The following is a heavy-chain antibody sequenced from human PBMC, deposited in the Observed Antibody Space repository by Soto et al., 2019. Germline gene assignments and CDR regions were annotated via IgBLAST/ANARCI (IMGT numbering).Heavy chain of an antibody. Sequence: PSETLSLTCAVYGGSFRGYYWSWIRQPPGKGLEWIGEINHSGSTNYNPDTSKNQFSLQLNSVTPEDTAVYYCARDHYYDSSGYYTRAATYYGMDVWGQGTTVTVSS. J-gene: IGHJ6*02. CDR2: INHSGST. CDR3: ARDHYYDSSGYYTRAATYYGMDV. V-gene: IGHV4-34*01. CDR1: GGSFRGYY. D-gene: IGHD3-22*01.